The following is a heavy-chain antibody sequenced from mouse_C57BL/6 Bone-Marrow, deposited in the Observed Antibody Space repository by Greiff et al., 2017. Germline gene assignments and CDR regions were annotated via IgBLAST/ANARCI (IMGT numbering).Heavy chain of an antibody. J-gene: IGHJ4*01. CDR2: IRNKANGYTT. Sequence: EVQRVEPGGGLVQPGGSLSLSCAASGFTFTDYYMSWVRQPPGKALEWLGFIRNKANGYTTAYSSSVKGRFTISRDNSQSILYRQMNALRAEDSATYYCARDPPDMDYWGQGTSVTVSS. CDR3: ARDPPDMDY. CDR1: GFTFTDYY. V-gene: IGHV7-3*01.